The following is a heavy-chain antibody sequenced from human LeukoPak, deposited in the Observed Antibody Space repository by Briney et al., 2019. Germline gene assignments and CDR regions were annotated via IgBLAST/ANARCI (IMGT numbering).Heavy chain of an antibody. V-gene: IGHV3-15*01. CDR3: TTTGRSTGWYNEYFQH. CDR1: GFIFSTAW. CDR2: IKSKTDGGAI. J-gene: IGHJ1*01. Sequence: GGSLRLSCTASGFIFSTAWMTRVRQAPGKGVEGDGRIKSKTDGGAIEYAARGKGRFTISRDDSKNTLYLQMSGLRTEDTALYYCTTTGRSTGWYNEYFQHWGQGTLVTVSS. D-gene: IGHD6-19*01.